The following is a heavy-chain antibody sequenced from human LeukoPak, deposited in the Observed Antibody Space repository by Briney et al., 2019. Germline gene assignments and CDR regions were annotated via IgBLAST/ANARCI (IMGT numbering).Heavy chain of an antibody. Sequence: SETLSLTCTVSGGSISSYCWSWIRQPPGKGLEWIGYIYYSGSTNYNPSLKSRVTISVDTSKNQFSLKLTSVTAADTAVYYCARVSGLNNFDYWGQGTLVTVSS. CDR1: GGSISSYC. CDR2: IYYSGST. J-gene: IGHJ4*02. V-gene: IGHV4-59*12. CDR3: ARVSGLNNFDY. D-gene: IGHD1/OR15-1a*01.